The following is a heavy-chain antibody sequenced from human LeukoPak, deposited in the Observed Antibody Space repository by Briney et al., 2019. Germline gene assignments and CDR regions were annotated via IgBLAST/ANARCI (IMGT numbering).Heavy chain of an antibody. D-gene: IGHD3-10*01. Sequence: PGGSLRLSCAASAFTVSSNYMSWVRQAPGKGLEWVSIIYSNGNTYYADSVKGRFTISRDNSKNTLYLQMNSLRAEDTAVYYCAGDASGSIDYWGQGTLVAVSS. CDR1: AFTVSSNY. CDR3: AGDASGSIDY. CDR2: IYSNGNT. J-gene: IGHJ4*02. V-gene: IGHV3-53*01.